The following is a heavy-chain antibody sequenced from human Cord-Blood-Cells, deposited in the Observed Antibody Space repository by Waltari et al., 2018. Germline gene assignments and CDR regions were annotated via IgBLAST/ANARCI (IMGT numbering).Heavy chain of an antibody. V-gene: IGHV4-34*01. CDR2: INHSGST. CDR3: ARGQRDGSYRLWLWWFDP. Sequence: QVQLQQWGAGLLKPSETLSLTCAVYGGSFSGYYWSWIRQPPGKGLEWIGEINHSGSTNYNPALKSRVTRSVDTSKNQFSLKLSSVTAADTAVYYCARGQRDGSYRLWLWWFDPWGQGTLVTVSS. D-gene: IGHD1-26*01. J-gene: IGHJ5*02. CDR1: GGSFSGYY.